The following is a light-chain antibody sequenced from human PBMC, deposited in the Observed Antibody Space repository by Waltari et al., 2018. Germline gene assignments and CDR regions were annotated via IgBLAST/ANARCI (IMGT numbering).Light chain of an antibody. CDR2: GAS. CDR3: QQLDGYPLT. CDR1: QGISSY. V-gene: IGKV1-9*01. J-gene: IGKJ4*01. Sequence: DIQLTPSPSFLSASVGDRVTITCRASQGISSYLAWYQQKPGKAPKLLIYGASTLQSGVPSRFSGSGSGTEFTLTISSLQPEDFATYYCQQLDGYPLTFGGGTKVEIK.